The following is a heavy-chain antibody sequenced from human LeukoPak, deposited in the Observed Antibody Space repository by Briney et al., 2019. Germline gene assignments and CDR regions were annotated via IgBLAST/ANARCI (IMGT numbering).Heavy chain of an antibody. CDR1: GDSISNYY. V-gene: IGHV4-39*07. D-gene: IGHD5-12*01. CDR3: ARARGLRNSFDP. CDR2: IYYSGST. Sequence: PSETLSLTCTVSGDSISNYYWNWIRQPPGKGLEWIGSIYYSGSTYYNPSLKSRVTISVDGSKNQFSLKLSSVTAADTAVYYCARARGLRNSFDPWGQGTLVTVSS. J-gene: IGHJ5*02.